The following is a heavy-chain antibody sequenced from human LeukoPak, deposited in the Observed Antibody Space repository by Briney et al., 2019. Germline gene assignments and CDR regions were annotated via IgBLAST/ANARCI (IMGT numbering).Heavy chain of an antibody. V-gene: IGHV3-23*01. CDR3: AKGRNGDNVAEASDI. Sequence: GGSLRLSCAASGFTFSTYAVNWVRQAPGKGLEWVSAISTSGGGTYYADSVKGRFTISRDNSKNTLYLQMSGLRGEDTAVYYCAKGRNGDNVAEASDIWGHGTMVTVSS. D-gene: IGHD4-17*01. CDR1: GFTFSTYA. J-gene: IGHJ3*02. CDR2: ISTSGGGT.